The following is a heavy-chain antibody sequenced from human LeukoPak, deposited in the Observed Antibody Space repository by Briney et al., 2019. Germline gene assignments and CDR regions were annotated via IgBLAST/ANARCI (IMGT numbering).Heavy chain of an antibody. V-gene: IGHV3-11*01. J-gene: IGHJ4*02. CDR1: GFTFRDSY. D-gene: IGHD3-10*01. CDR3: ARTLNSGTKDY. CDR2: ISGISNNM. Sequence: GGSLTLSCAASGFTFRDSYMTWIRQAPGKGLEWVSHISGISNNMYYADSVKGRFTISRDNAKNSLYLQMNSLRVEDTAVYYCARTLNSGTKDYWGQGTLVTVSS.